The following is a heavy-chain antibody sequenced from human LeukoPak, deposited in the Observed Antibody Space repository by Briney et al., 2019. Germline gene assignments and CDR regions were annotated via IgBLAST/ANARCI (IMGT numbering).Heavy chain of an antibody. Sequence: PGGSLRLSCAASGFTFSSYGMHWVRQAPGKGLEWVAVISYDGSNKYYADSVKGRFTISRDNSKNTLYLQMNSLRAEDTAVYYCAKDPDCTSGICYTSFDYWGQGTLVTVSS. CDR1: GFTFSSYG. D-gene: IGHD2-8*01. CDR2: ISYDGSNK. V-gene: IGHV3-30*18. J-gene: IGHJ4*02. CDR3: AKDPDCTSGICYTSFDY.